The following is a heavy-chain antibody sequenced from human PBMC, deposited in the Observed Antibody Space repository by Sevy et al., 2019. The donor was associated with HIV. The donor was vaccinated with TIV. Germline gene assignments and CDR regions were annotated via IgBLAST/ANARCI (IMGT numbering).Heavy chain of an antibody. CDR2: INPNSGGT. J-gene: IGHJ6*02. CDR3: ARDLGIVVVPAAYYYGMDV. V-gene: IGHV1-2*06. CDR1: GYTFTGYY. D-gene: IGHD2-2*03. Sequence: ASVKVSCKASGYTFTGYYMHWVRQAPGQGLEWMGRINPNSGGTNYAQKFQGRVTMTSDTSISTAYMELSRLRSDDTAVYYCARDLGIVVVPAAYYYGMDVWGQGTTVTVSS.